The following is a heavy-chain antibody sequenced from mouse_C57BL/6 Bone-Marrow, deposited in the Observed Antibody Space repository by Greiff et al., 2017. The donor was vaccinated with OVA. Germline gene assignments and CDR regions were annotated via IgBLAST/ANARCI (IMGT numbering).Heavy chain of an antibody. Sequence: VKLVESGPGLVQPSQSLSITCTVSGFSLTSYGVHWVRQSPGKGLEWLGVIWSGGSTDYNAAFISRLSISKDNSKSQVFFKMNSLQADDTAIYYCARNYYGSPYYYAMDYWGQGTSVTVSS. CDR1: GFSLTSYG. V-gene: IGHV2-2*01. CDR3: ARNYYGSPYYYAMDY. CDR2: IWSGGST. J-gene: IGHJ4*01. D-gene: IGHD1-1*01.